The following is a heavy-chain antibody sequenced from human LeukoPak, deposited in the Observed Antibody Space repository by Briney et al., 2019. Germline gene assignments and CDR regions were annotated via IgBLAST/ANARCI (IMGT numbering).Heavy chain of an antibody. CDR2: VNRDGSET. D-gene: IGHD5-18*01. V-gene: IGHV3-7*03. J-gene: IGHJ4*02. CDR3: AGRPTGYSSGYIH. Sequence: GGSLRLSCAASGFTLSNHWMTWVRQVPGRGPEWVANVNRDGSETYYLDSVKGRFTISKDNAKNSLYLQMNNLRVEDTAVYYCAGRPTGYSSGYIHWGQGTLVTVSS. CDR1: GFTLSNHW.